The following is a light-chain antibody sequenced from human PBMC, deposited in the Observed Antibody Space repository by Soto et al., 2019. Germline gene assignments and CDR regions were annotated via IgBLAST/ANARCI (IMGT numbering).Light chain of an antibody. CDR2: EVS. Sequence: QSALTQPPSATGSPGQSVIISCTGTSSDVGGYNYVSWYQQHPGKAPKLMIYEVSKRPSGVPDRFSGSKSGNTASLTVSGLQAEDEADYYCSSYAGSTPYVFGTGTKVTVL. CDR3: SSYAGSTPYV. CDR1: SSDVGGYNY. V-gene: IGLV2-8*01. J-gene: IGLJ1*01.